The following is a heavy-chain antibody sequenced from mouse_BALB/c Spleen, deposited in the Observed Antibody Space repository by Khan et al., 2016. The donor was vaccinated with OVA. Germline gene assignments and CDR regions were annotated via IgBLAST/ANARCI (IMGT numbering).Heavy chain of an antibody. J-gene: IGHJ3*01. D-gene: IGHD2-14*01. CDR1: GYTFTSYT. Sequence: QVQLQQSGAELARPGASVKMSCKASGYTFTSYTIHWIKKRPGQGLEWIGYINPSNGYTNYNQKFKDKATLTTDKSSTTAYLQLSSLTSDDSAVYNCVRTGACHRNDCWFGYWGQGTLVTVSP. V-gene: IGHV1-4*01. CDR2: INPSNGYT. CDR3: VRTGACHRNDCWFGY.